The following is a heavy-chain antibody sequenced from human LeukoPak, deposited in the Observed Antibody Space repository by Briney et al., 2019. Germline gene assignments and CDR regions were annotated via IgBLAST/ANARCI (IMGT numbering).Heavy chain of an antibody. D-gene: IGHD3-22*01. V-gene: IGHV3-7*01. CDR2: IKEDGSEK. Sequence: PARSLRLSCAASGFTFDSYGMHWVRQAPGKGLEWVANIKEDGSEKYYVDSIKGRFTISRGNAKNSLYLQMNSLRAEDTAVYYCARDLSLFYYDSSDYWGQGTLVTVSS. J-gene: IGHJ4*02. CDR1: GFTFDSYG. CDR3: ARDLSLFYYDSSDY.